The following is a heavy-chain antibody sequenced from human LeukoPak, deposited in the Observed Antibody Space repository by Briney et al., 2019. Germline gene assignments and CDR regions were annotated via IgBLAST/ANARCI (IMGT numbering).Heavy chain of an antibody. CDR1: GFTFTNYP. Sequence: GGSLRLSCAASGFTFTNYPVHWVRQAPGKGLEWVSSISSSSSYIYYADSVKGRFTISRDNAKNSLYLQMNSLRAEDTAVYYCARDHSGYDFGYTHFDYWGQGTLVTVSS. D-gene: IGHD5-12*01. CDR2: ISSSSSYI. V-gene: IGHV3-21*01. CDR3: ARDHSGYDFGYTHFDY. J-gene: IGHJ4*02.